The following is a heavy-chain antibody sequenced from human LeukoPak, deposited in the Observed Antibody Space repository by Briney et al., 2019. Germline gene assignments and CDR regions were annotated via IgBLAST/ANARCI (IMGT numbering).Heavy chain of an antibody. CDR3: AKPKKSGSYSHDAFDI. D-gene: IGHD1-26*01. CDR1: GFTFSNSW. V-gene: IGHV3-7*01. CDR2: IKQDGSEK. Sequence: GGSLRLSCAASGFTFSNSWMSWVRQAPGKGLEWVANIKQDGSEKYYVDSVKGRFTISRDNAKNSLYLQMNNLRAEDTAVYYCAKPKKSGSYSHDAFDIWGQGTMVTVSS. J-gene: IGHJ3*02.